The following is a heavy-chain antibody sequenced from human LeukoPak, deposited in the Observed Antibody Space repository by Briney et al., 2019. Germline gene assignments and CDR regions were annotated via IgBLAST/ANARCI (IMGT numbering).Heavy chain of an antibody. D-gene: IGHD4-23*01. CDR2: IYSDGST. CDR3: TDAVAG. V-gene: IGHV3-53*05. Sequence: GGSLRLSCAASGFSVSSNYVTWVRQPPGKGLEWVSVIYSDGSTYYADSVKGRFTISRDNSKNTLYLQMNSLRVEDTAVYCRTDAVAGWGQGTLVTVSS. CDR1: GFSVSSNY. J-gene: IGHJ4*02.